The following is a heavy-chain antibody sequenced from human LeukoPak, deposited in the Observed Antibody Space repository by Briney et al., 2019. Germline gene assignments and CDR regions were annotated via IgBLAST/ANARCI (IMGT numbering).Heavy chain of an antibody. Sequence: SVKVSCKASGGTFSSYTISWVRQAPGQGLVWMGRIIPILGIANYAQKFQGRVTITADKSTSTAYMELSSLRSEDTAVYYCAAFYGSGKAAFDYWGQGTLVTVSS. D-gene: IGHD3-10*01. CDR3: AAFYGSGKAAFDY. J-gene: IGHJ4*02. CDR2: IIPILGIA. CDR1: GGTFSSYT. V-gene: IGHV1-69*02.